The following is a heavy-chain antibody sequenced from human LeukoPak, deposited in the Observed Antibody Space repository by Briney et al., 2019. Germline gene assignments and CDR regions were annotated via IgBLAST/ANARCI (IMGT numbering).Heavy chain of an antibody. CDR2: IYNTGST. CDR3: ASSAAVGGVKWFDP. Sequence: SETLSLTCTVFGGSISSYYWSWIRQTPGKGLEWIGRIYNTGSTDYSPSLRSRVTISVDKSKNQLSLKLNSVTAADTAVYYCASSAAVGGVKWFDPWGQGTLVTVSS. D-gene: IGHD6-19*01. CDR1: GGSISSYY. V-gene: IGHV4-4*07. J-gene: IGHJ5*02.